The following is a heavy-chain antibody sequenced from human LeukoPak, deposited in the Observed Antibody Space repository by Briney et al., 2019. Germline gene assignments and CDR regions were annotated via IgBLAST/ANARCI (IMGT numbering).Heavy chain of an antibody. J-gene: IGHJ6*02. Sequence: ASVKVSCKASGGTFSSYAISWVRQAPGQGLEWMGGIIPIFGTANYAQKFQGRVTITADESTSTAYMELRSLRSDDTAVYYCASGEVGVVYRAGGRYYYYYHAMDVWGQGTTVTVSS. CDR1: GGTFSSYA. D-gene: IGHD2-15*01. V-gene: IGHV1-69*13. CDR3: ASGEVGVVYRAGGRYYYYYHAMDV. CDR2: IIPIFGTA.